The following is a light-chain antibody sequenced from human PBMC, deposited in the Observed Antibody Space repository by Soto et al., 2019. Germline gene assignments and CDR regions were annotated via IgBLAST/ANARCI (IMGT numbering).Light chain of an antibody. J-gene: IGLJ2*01. V-gene: IGLV2-23*03. CDR2: EGS. Sequence: QSALTQPASVSGSPGQSITISCTGTSSDVGSYNLVSWYQQHPGKAPKLMIYEGSNRPSGVSNRFSDSKSGNTASLTISGLQAEDEADYYCCSYAGSSTFAFGGGTKLTVL. CDR1: SSDVGSYNL. CDR3: CSYAGSSTFA.